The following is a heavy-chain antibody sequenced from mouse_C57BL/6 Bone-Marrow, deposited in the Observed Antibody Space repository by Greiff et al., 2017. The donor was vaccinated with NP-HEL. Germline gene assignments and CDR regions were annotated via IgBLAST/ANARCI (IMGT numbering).Heavy chain of an antibody. D-gene: IGHD3-3*01. J-gene: IGHJ2*01. CDR1: GYSITSGYY. Sequence: EVQRVESGPGLVKPSQSLSLTCSVTGYSITSGYYWNWIRQFPGNKLEWMGYISYDGSNNYNPSLKNRISITRDTSKNQFFLKLNSVTTEDTATYYCAREGTDLDYWGQGTTLTVSS. CDR3: AREGTDLDY. V-gene: IGHV3-6*01. CDR2: ISYDGSN.